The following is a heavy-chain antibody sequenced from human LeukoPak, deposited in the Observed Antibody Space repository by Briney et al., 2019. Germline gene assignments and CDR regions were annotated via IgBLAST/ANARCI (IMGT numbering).Heavy chain of an antibody. J-gene: IGHJ5*02. CDR1: GYTLTSYY. V-gene: IGHV1-46*01. CDR3: ARGVHVRTYDSHHNCFDP. CDR2: INPSGGST. D-gene: IGHD3-22*01. Sequence: GASVKVSCKASGYTLTSYYMYWVRQAPGQGLEWVGLINPSGGSTNYAQKFQGRVTVTRDMSTSTVYMEVNSLRSEDTAVYYCARGVHVRTYDSHHNCFDPWGQGTLVAVSS.